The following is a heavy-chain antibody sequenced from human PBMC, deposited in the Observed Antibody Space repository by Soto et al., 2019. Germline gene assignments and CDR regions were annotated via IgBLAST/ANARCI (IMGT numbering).Heavy chain of an antibody. CDR3: ARDPTHQEDYDSSGCPS. J-gene: IGHJ4*02. Sequence: QVQLQESGPGLVKPSGTLSLTCAVSGGSISSSNWWSWVRQPPGKGLEWIGEIYHSGSTNYNPSLKSRVTISVDKSKNQFSLKLSSVTAADTAVYYCARDPTHQEDYDSSGCPSWGQGTLVTVSS. V-gene: IGHV4-4*02. D-gene: IGHD3-22*01. CDR1: GGSISSSNW. CDR2: IYHSGST.